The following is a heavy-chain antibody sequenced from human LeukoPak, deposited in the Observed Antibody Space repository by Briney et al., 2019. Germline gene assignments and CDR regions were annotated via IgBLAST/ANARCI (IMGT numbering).Heavy chain of an antibody. CDR3: ARELTLYDSSGYYPNRYFDY. CDR2: VYTSGST. D-gene: IGHD3-22*01. J-gene: IGHJ4*02. CDR1: GGSISSYY. Sequence: PSETLSLTCTVSGGSISSYYWSWIRQPAGKGLEWIGRVYTSGSTNYNPSLKSRVTMSVDTSKNQFSLKLSSVTAAETAVYYCARELTLYDSSGYYPNRYFDYWGQGTLVTVSS. V-gene: IGHV4-4*07.